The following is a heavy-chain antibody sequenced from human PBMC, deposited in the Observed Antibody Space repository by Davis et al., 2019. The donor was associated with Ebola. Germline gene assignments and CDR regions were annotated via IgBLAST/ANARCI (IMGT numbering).Heavy chain of an antibody. V-gene: IGHV3-7*03. D-gene: IGHD4-17*01. Sequence: GESLKISCAASGFTFSSYCMSWVRQAPGKGLEWVANIKQEGSEKYYVDSVKGRFTISRDNAKNSLYLQMNSLRAEDTAVYYCARLYGEYGLDYWGQGTLVTVSS. CDR2: IKQEGSEK. J-gene: IGHJ4*02. CDR3: ARLYGEYGLDY. CDR1: GFTFSSYC.